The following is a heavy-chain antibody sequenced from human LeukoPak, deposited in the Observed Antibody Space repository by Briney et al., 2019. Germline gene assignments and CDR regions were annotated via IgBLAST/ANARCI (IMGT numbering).Heavy chain of an antibody. D-gene: IGHD6-13*01. Sequence: GGSLRLSCAASGFTFSSYGMHWVRQAPGQGLEWVSYISSSSSYTNYADSVKGRFTISRDNAKNSLYLQMNSLRAEDTAVYYCASLVDSSSWYVDFGMDVWGQGTTVTVSS. J-gene: IGHJ6*02. V-gene: IGHV3-21*05. CDR1: GFTFSSYG. CDR2: ISSSSSYT. CDR3: ASLVDSSSWYVDFGMDV.